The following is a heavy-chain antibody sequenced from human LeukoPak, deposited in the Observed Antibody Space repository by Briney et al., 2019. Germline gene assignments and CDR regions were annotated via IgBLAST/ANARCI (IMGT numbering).Heavy chain of an antibody. J-gene: IGHJ4*02. D-gene: IGHD5-12*01. CDR2: ISSSSSTI. CDR1: GFTFSSYS. V-gene: IGHV3-48*01. CDR3: ARDGYSAHDGL. Sequence: GGSLRLSCAASGFTFSSYSMLWVRQAPGKGLEWVSYISSSSSTIYYADSVKGRFTISRDNAKNSLYLQMNTLRAEDTAVYYCARDGYSAHDGLWGQGTLVTVSS.